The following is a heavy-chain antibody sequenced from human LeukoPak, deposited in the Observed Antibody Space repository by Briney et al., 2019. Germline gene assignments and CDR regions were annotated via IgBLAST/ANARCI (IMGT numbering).Heavy chain of an antibody. D-gene: IGHD4-17*01. CDR1: GYTFTSYY. CDR3: ARVQAVNDYGDYGAFDI. V-gene: IGHV1-46*01. J-gene: IGHJ3*02. Sequence: GASVKVSCKASGYTFTSYYMHWVRQAPGQGLEWMGIINPSGGSTSYAQKFQGRVTMTRDTSTSTVYMELSSLRSEDTAVYYCARVQAVNDYGDYGAFDIWGQGTMVTVSS. CDR2: INPSGGST.